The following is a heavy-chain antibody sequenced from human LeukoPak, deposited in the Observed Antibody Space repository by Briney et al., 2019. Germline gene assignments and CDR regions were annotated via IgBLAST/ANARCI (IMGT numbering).Heavy chain of an antibody. Sequence: ASVKVSCKASGYTFTDNHMHWVRQAPGQGLEWMGWISPNSGGTNYAQKFRGRVTMTRDTSISTAYMELSGLTPDDTAVYYCPRRTGDGAFDIWGQGTVVTVSS. J-gene: IGHJ3*02. CDR1: GYTFTDNH. CDR2: ISPNSGGT. V-gene: IGHV1-2*02. D-gene: IGHD7-27*01. CDR3: PRRTGDGAFDI.